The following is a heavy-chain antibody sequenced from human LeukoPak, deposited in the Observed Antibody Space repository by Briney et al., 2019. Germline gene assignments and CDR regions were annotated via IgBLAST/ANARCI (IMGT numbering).Heavy chain of an antibody. CDR3: ARDPQWLPYYYYYYMDV. J-gene: IGHJ6*03. CDR1: GFTFSSYA. CDR2: ISYDGSNK. V-gene: IGHV3-30*04. Sequence: GGSLRLSCAASGFTFSSYAMHWVRQAPGKGLEWVAVISYDGSNKYYADSVKGRFTISRDNSKNTLYLQMNSLRAEDTAVYYCARDPQWLPYYYYYYMDVWGKGTTVTVSS. D-gene: IGHD6-19*01.